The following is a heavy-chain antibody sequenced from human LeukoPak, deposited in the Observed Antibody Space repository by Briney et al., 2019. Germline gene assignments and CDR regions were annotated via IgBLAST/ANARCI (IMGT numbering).Heavy chain of an antibody. Sequence: GGSLRLSCAASGFTFSDYNMNWVRQAPGKRLEWVSYITNGGSTIHHADSVKGRFTISRDNAKKTLYLQMNSLRAEDTAVSYCARSIGLTGGGVDVWGQGTTVTVSS. V-gene: IGHV3-11*01. D-gene: IGHD3-9*01. CDR2: ITNGGSTI. CDR3: ARSIGLTGGGVDV. CDR1: GFTFSDYN. J-gene: IGHJ6*02.